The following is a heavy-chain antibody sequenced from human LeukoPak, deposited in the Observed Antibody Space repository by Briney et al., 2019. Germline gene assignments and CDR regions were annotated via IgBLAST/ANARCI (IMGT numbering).Heavy chain of an antibody. V-gene: IGHV4-59*01. Sequence: SETLSLNCTVSGGSISSYYWSWLPQPPGKALEWIGYIYYSGSTNYNPSLKSRVTISVNTSKNQFSLKLSSVTAADTAVYYCARGHSGWYYFDYWGQGTLVTVSS. J-gene: IGHJ4*02. CDR3: ARGHSGWYYFDY. CDR1: GGSISSYY. D-gene: IGHD6-19*01. CDR2: IYYSGST.